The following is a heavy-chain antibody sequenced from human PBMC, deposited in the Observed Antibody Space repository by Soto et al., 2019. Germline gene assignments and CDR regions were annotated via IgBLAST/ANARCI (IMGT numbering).Heavy chain of an antibody. CDR3: AKDRTRHYDYVWGSYRQDPLY. Sequence: EVQLLESGGGLVQPGGSLRLSCAASGFTFSSYAMSWVRQAPGKGLEWVSAISGSGGSTYYADSVKGRFTISRDNSKNTLYLQMNSLRAEDTAVYYCAKDRTRHYDYVWGSYRQDPLYWGQGTLVTVSS. CDR2: ISGSGGST. D-gene: IGHD3-16*02. CDR1: GFTFSSYA. V-gene: IGHV3-23*01. J-gene: IGHJ4*02.